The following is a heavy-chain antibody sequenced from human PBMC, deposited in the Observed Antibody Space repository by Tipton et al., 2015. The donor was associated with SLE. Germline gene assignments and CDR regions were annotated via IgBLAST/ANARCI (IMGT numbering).Heavy chain of an antibody. D-gene: IGHD3-3*01. CDR1: GGSFGSGGYY. CDR2: IYTSGST. CDR3: ARDGGGIDFWSGYFFDR. J-gene: IGHJ4*02. Sequence: TLSLTCTVSGGSFGSGGYYWTWVRQSAGKGLEFIGRIYTSGSTNYNPSLESRVTIPVDTSKNQFYLRLTSVTAADTAVYYCARDGGGIDFWSGYFFDRWGQGTLIPVSS. V-gene: IGHV4-61*02.